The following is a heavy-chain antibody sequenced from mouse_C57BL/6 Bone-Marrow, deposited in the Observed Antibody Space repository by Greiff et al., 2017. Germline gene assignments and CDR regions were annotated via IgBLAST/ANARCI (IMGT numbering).Heavy chain of an antibody. CDR3: ARHRTGTYFDV. CDR2: ISSGGSYT. D-gene: IGHD4-1*01. J-gene: IGHJ1*03. Sequence: EVQLVESGGDLVKPGGSLKLSCAASGFTFSSYGMSWVRQTPDKRLEWVATISSGGSYTYYPDSVKGRVTISRDNAKNTLYLQMSSLKSEDTAMYYCARHRTGTYFDVWGTGTTVTVSS. CDR1: GFTFSSYG. V-gene: IGHV5-6*01.